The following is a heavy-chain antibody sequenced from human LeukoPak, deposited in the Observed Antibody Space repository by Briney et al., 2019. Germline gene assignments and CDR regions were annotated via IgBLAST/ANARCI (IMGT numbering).Heavy chain of an antibody. J-gene: IGHJ6*02. CDR2: ISYDGSNK. D-gene: IGHD2-2*01. Sequence: GGSLRLSCAASGFTFSSYWMSWVRQAPGKGLEWVAVISYDGSNKYYADSVKGRFTISRDNSKNTLYLQMNSLRAEDTAVYYCAREKSYCSSTSCYEGHYYYYGMDVWGQGTTVTVSS. V-gene: IGHV3-30-3*01. CDR3: AREKSYCSSTSCYEGHYYYYGMDV. CDR1: GFTFSSYW.